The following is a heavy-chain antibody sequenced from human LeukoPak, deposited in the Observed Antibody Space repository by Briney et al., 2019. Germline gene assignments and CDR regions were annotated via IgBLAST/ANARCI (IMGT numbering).Heavy chain of an antibody. CDR2: VVGSGSGT. J-gene: IGHJ4*02. D-gene: IGHD3-22*01. V-gene: IGHV3-23*01. Sequence: PGGSLRLSCAASGFSISSYTMSWVRQAPGKGLEWVSAVVGSGSGTFYTDSVKGRFTISRDNSKNTVSLQMNSLRAEDTALYYCATYGTSGYYLDYWGQGALVTVSS. CDR1: GFSISSYT. CDR3: ATYGTSGYYLDY.